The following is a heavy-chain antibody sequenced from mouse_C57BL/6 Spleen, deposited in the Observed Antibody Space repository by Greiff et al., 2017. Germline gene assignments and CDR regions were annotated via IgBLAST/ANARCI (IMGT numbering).Heavy chain of an antibody. J-gene: IGHJ2*01. V-gene: IGHV7-1*01. Sequence: EVKVVESGGGLVQSGRSLRLSCATSGFTFSDFYMEWVRQAPGKGLEWIAASRNKANDYTTEYSASVKGRFIVYRDTSQVILYLHVSALRAEDTAIYYCARDAVLRPFFDYWGQGTTLTVSS. CDR3: ARDAVLRPFFDY. CDR2: SRNKANDYTT. D-gene: IGHD2-4*01. CDR1: GFTFSDFY.